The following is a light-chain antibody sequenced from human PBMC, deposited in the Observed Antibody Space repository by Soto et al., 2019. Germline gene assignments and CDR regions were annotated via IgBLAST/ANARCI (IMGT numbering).Light chain of an antibody. CDR1: QSVSSTF. CDR2: GAS. J-gene: IGKJ1*01. V-gene: IGKV3-20*01. Sequence: EIALTQSPGSLSLSPGERATLSCRASQSVSSTFFAWYQQSPGQAPRLLMYGASSRATGIPERFSGSGSGTDLTLTISRLEPEDFAVYYCHQFDSSVTFGQGTKVEIK. CDR3: HQFDSSVT.